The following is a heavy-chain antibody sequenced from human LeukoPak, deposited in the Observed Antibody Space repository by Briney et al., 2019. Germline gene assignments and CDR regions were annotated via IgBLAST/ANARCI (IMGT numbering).Heavy chain of an antibody. CDR1: GFTFSYCW. CDR3: ARPPPRRDGSGWNYFDY. J-gene: IGHJ4*02. CDR2: IKQDGSEK. V-gene: IGHV3-7*04. Sequence: GGSPRLSCAASGFTFSYCWMSWVRQAPGKGLEWAANIKQDGSEKNYVDSVKGRFTISRDNAKNSLYLQMNSLRAEDTAVYYCARPPPRRDGSGWNYFDYWGQGTLVTVSS. D-gene: IGHD6-19*01.